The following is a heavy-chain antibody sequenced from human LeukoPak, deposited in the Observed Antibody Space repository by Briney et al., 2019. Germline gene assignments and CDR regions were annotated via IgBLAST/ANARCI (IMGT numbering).Heavy chain of an antibody. V-gene: IGHV3-23*01. D-gene: IGHD1-14*01. CDR3: TRGPDEAKLSK. CDR1: GFTFSSYV. CDR2: ICSGDKT. J-gene: IGHJ4*02. Sequence: GGSLRLSCAASGFTFSSYVMSWVRQAPGKGLEWVSVICSGDKTNYADSVRGRFTISRDNSKNTLYLQMNSLRVEDTAIYYCTRGPDEAKLSKWGRGTLVTVSS.